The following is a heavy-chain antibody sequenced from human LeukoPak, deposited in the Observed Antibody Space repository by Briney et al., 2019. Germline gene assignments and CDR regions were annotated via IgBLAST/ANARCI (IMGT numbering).Heavy chain of an antibody. J-gene: IGHJ3*02. CDR3: ARAESDYGSRGNLDI. D-gene: IGHD4-17*01. Sequence: PSQTLSLTCSVFGGSINTGGFYWSWIRQRPGEGLEWIGYIHYSGTPYYSPSLMRRLSISIDTAKNQFSLEVSSVTAADTALYFCARAESDYGSRGNLDIWGQGTMVTVSS. CDR1: GGSINTGGFY. CDR2: IHYSGTP. V-gene: IGHV4-31*03.